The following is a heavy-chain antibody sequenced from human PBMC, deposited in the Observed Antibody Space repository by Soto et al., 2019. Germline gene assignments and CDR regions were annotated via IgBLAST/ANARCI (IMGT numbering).Heavy chain of an antibody. CDR2: IKQDGSEK. CDR3: ARALVVADY. V-gene: IGHV3-7*01. Sequence: GVSLRLSCAASGFTLSRYLMSWVRQAPGKGLEWVANIKQDGSEKYSVDSVKGRFTIYRDNAKNSLYLQMNSLRAEDTAVYFCARALVVADYWGQGTLVTVSS. D-gene: IGHD3-22*01. CDR1: GFTLSRYL. J-gene: IGHJ4*02.